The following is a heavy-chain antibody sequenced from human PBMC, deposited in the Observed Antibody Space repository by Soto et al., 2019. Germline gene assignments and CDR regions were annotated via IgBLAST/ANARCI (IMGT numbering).Heavy chain of an antibody. CDR2: ISYDGSNK. J-gene: IGHJ4*02. Sequence: QVQLVESGGGVAQPGRSLRLSCAASGFTFSSYGMHWVRQAPGKGLEWVAGISYDGSNKYYADSVKGRFTISRDNSKNTLYLQMNSLRAEDTAVYYCAKAEIQWLVLEGYWGQGTMVTVSS. CDR1: GFTFSSYG. CDR3: AKAEIQWLVLEGY. V-gene: IGHV3-30*18. D-gene: IGHD5-12*01.